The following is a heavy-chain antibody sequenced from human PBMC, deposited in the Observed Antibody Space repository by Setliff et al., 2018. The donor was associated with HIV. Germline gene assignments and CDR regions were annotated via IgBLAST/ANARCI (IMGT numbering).Heavy chain of an antibody. CDR1: GGSISAYY. CDR2: IYSNGGT. J-gene: IGHJ4*02. Sequence: SETLSLTCNVFGGSISAYYWSWVRQPPGKRLEWIGYIYSNGGTAYNPSLKXXXTISVDTSKNQFSLKLTSVTIADTAVYYCARFTSGWYGQYWGQGTLXXVSS. CDR3: ARFTSGWYGQY. D-gene: IGHD6-19*01. V-gene: IGHV4-59*01.